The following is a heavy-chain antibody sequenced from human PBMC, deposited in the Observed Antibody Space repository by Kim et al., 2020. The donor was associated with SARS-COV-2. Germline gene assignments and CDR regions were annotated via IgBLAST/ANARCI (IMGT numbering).Heavy chain of an antibody. J-gene: IGHJ4*02. D-gene: IGHD1-26*01. CDR3: AREATAPGYYFDY. Sequence: YADSVKGRFTISGDNSKNTLYLQMNSLRAEDTAVYYCAREATAPGYYFDYWGQGTLVTVSS. V-gene: IGHV3-33*01.